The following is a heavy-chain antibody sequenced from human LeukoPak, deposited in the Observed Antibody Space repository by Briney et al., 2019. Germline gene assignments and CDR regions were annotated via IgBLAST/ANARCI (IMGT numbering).Heavy chain of an antibody. Sequence: SGTLSLTCDVSGGSISNSNWWSWVRQPPGMGLEWIREIYHSGSTIYNPSLKSRVTISVDKSKNHFSLKLTSLTAADTAVYYCARVWTTVVIPHAFDIWGQGTMVTVSS. CDR1: GGSISNSNW. D-gene: IGHD4-23*01. J-gene: IGHJ3*02. V-gene: IGHV4-4*02. CDR2: IYHSGST. CDR3: ARVWTTVVIPHAFDI.